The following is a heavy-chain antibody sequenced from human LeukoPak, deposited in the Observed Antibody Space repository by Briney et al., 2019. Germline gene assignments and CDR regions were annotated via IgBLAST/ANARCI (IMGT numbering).Heavy chain of an antibody. CDR1: GYSFTSYW. D-gene: IGHD2-21*02. CDR2: IYPGDSDT. CDR3: ARRAYCGGDCYSNFDY. Sequence: GESLKISCKGSGYSFTSYWIGWVRQMPGKGLEWMGIIYPGDSDTRYSPSFQGQVTISADKSISTAYLQWSSLKASDTAMYYCARRAYCGGDCYSNFDYWGQRTLVTVSS. J-gene: IGHJ4*02. V-gene: IGHV5-51*01.